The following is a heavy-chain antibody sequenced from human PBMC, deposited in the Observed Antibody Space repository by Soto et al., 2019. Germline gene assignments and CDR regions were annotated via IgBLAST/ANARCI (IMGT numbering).Heavy chain of an antibody. CDR1: GGSISSYY. V-gene: IGHV4-59*01. CDR2: IYYSGST. Sequence: PSETLSLTCTVSGGSISSYYWSWIRQPPGKGLEWIGYIYYSGSTNYNPSLKSRVTISVDTSKNQFSLKLSSVTAADTAVYYCARATMVRGLSYWGQGTLVTVSS. D-gene: IGHD3-10*01. CDR3: ARATMVRGLSY. J-gene: IGHJ4*02.